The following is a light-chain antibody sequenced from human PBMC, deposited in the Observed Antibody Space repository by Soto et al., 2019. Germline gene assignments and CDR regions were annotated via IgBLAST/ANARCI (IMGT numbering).Light chain of an antibody. J-gene: IGKJ5*01. CDR3: QQYGRSLFT. CDR2: GAS. Sequence: EVVLTQSPGTLSLSPGETVTLSCRASQTIISSYLAWYQQKPGQAPRLLIYGASSRATGIPDRFSGSGSGTDFTLTISELEPEDSAVYYCQQYGRSLFTFGQGTRLEIK. CDR1: QTIISSY. V-gene: IGKV3-20*01.